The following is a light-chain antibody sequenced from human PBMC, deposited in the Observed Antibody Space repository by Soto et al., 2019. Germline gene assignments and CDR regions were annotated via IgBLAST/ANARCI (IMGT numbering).Light chain of an antibody. Sequence: QSALTQPASVSGSPGQSITISCTGTSSDVGGYNYVSWYQQHPGKAPNIMIYDVSNRPSGVSNRFSGSKSGNTASLTISGLQAEDEADYYCSSYTSSSTLVFGGGTKVTVL. J-gene: IGLJ2*01. CDR2: DVS. V-gene: IGLV2-14*01. CDR3: SSYTSSSTLV. CDR1: SSDVGGYNY.